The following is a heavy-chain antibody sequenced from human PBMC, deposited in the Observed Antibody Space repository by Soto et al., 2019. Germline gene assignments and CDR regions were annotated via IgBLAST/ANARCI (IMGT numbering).Heavy chain of an antibody. Sequence: SETLSLTCTVSGSSISRYYWNWIRQPPGKGLQWIGYIYNSAITNYNPSLESRVTMSMDTSNNQFSLKVTSVTAADTAVYYCAREILTGYYPAGWFDPWGQGTLVTVSS. D-gene: IGHD3-9*01. V-gene: IGHV4-4*08. CDR1: GSSISRYY. J-gene: IGHJ5*02. CDR2: IYNSAIT. CDR3: AREILTGYYPAGWFDP.